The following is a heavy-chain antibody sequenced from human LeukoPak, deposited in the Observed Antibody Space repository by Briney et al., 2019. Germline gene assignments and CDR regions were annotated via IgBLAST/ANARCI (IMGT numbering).Heavy chain of an antibody. D-gene: IGHD2-15*01. CDR1: GGSISNYY. Sequence: SETLSLTCTVSGGSISNYYWSWIRQPPGKGLEWIGYIYYSGSTNYNPSLESRVTISVDTSKNQFSLKLSSVTAADTAVYYCARHGYCSGGSCFSFDPWGQGTLVTVSS. CDR3: ARHGYCSGGSCFSFDP. V-gene: IGHV4-59*08. CDR2: IYYSGST. J-gene: IGHJ5*02.